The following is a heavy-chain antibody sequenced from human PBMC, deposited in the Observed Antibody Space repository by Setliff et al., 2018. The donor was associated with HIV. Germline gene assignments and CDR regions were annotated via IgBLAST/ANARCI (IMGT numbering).Heavy chain of an antibody. V-gene: IGHV1-2*02. J-gene: IGHJ4*02. CDR2: INSNSGGT. CDR3: ARDLLWDLGPLARVGACVN. CDR1: GYTFTGYY. D-gene: IGHD1-26*01. Sequence: GASVKVSCKASGYTFTGYYINWMRQAPGQGLEWMGWINSNSGGTNYVQKFQGRVTMTRDTSITTAYMELSRLTSDDTAVYYCARDLLWDLGPLARVGACVNWGQGTLVTVSS.